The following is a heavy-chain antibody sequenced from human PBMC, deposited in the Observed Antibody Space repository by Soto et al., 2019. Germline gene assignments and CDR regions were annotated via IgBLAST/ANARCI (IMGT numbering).Heavy chain of an antibody. CDR3: ASSGNYYYYYGMDV. CDR1: GGSISSYY. J-gene: IGHJ6*02. D-gene: IGHD6-19*01. V-gene: IGHV4-59*01. CDR2: IYYSGST. Sequence: SETLSLTCTVSGGSISSYYWSWIRQPPGKGLEWIGYIYYSGSTNYNPSLKSRVTISVDTSKNQFSLKLSSVTAADTAVYYCASSGNYYYYYGMDVWGQGTTVTVSS.